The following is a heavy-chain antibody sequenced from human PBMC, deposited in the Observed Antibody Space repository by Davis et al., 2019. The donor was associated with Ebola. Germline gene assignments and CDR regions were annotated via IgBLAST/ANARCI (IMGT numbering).Heavy chain of an antibody. CDR3: ARAPGYQLPYRYFQH. CDR1: GASFSGYY. Sequence: SETLSLTCAVYGASFSGYYWRWIRQPQGKGLEWIGEINHSGSTNYNPSLKSRVTISVDTSKNQFSLKLTSVTAANTAVYYCARAPGYQLPYRYFQHWGQGTLVTVSS. J-gene: IGHJ1*01. CDR2: INHSGST. D-gene: IGHD2-2*02. V-gene: IGHV4-34*01.